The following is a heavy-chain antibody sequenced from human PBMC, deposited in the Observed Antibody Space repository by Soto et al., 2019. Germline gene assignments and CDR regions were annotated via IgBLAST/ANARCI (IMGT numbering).Heavy chain of an antibody. Sequence: SVKVSCKASGGTFSSYAISWVRQAPGQGLEWMGGIIPIFGTANYAQKFQGRVTITADESTSTAYMELSSLRSEDTAVYYCARVGYSSTGTTLHFHGLDVWGQGTTVTVSS. J-gene: IGHJ6*02. V-gene: IGHV1-69*13. D-gene: IGHD3-22*01. CDR2: IIPIFGTA. CDR3: ARVGYSSTGTTLHFHGLDV. CDR1: GGTFSSYA.